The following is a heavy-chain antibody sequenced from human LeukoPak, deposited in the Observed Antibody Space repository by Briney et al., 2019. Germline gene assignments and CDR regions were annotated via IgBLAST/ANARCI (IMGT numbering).Heavy chain of an antibody. CDR3: AKDSDSSSWPPSIDY. J-gene: IGHJ4*02. V-gene: IGHV3-23*01. D-gene: IGHD6-13*01. CDR1: GFTFSSYA. Sequence: GGSLRLSCAASGFTFSSYAMSWVRQAPGKGLEWVSAISGSGGSTYYADSVKGRFTISRDNSKNTLYQQMNSLRAEDTAVYYCAKDSDSSSWPPSIDYWGQGTLVTVSS. CDR2: ISGSGGST.